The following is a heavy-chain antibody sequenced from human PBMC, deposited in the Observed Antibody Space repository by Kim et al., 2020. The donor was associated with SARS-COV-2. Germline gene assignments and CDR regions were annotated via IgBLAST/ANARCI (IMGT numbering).Heavy chain of an antibody. V-gene: IGHV3-74*01. D-gene: IGHD3-10*01. J-gene: IGHJ3*02. CDR3: TRDGVDAFDI. Sequence: GGSLRLSCAASGFTFRSHYMHWVRQAPGKGLVWVSHISADGSNTNYEDSVKGRFTISRDNAKNMLYLQMNSLRVEDTAVYYCTRDGVDAFDIWGQGTSLTVSS. CDR1: GFTFRSHY. CDR2: ISADGSNT.